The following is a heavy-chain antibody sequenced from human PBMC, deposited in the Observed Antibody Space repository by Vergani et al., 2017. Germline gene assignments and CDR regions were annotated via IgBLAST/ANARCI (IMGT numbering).Heavy chain of an antibody. CDR3: ARRSGIVYDIFSGTQYFFDF. V-gene: IGHV4-30-4*08. CDR2: IYYSGST. J-gene: IGHJ4*02. Sequence: QVQLQESGPGLVKPSQTLSLTCTVSGGSISSGDYYWSWIRQPPGKGLEWIGYIYYSGSTYYNPSLESRVTISVDTSNNHFSLRLNSLTAADTAVYYCARRSGIVYDIFSGTQYFFDFWGQGTLVTVSS. D-gene: IGHD3-9*01. CDR1: GGSISSGDYY.